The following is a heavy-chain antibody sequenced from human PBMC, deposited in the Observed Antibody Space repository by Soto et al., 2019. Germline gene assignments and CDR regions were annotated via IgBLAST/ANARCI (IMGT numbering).Heavy chain of an antibody. J-gene: IGHJ4*02. V-gene: IGHV3-21*01. CDR2: ISSSSSYI. D-gene: IGHD1-20*01. CDR1: GFTFSSYS. Sequence: GGSLRLSCAASGFTFSSYSMNWVRQAPGKGLEWVSSISSSSSYIYYADSVKGRFTISRDNAKNSLYLQMNSLRAEDTAVYYCARVYNVAWYFDYWGQGTLVTVSS. CDR3: ARVYNVAWYFDY.